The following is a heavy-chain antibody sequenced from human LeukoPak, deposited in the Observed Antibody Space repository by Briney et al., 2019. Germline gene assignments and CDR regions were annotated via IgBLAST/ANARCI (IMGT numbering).Heavy chain of an antibody. D-gene: IGHD3-10*01. V-gene: IGHV5-51*01. CDR2: IYPGDSDT. CDR1: GYSFTSYW. Sequence: NLGESLKISCKGSGYSFTSYWIGWVRQMPGKGLEWMGIIYPGDSDTRYSPSFQGQVTISADKSISTAYLQWSSLKASDTAMYYCARLVGDANPEFDFWGQGTLVTVSS. CDR3: ARLVGDANPEFDF. J-gene: IGHJ4*02.